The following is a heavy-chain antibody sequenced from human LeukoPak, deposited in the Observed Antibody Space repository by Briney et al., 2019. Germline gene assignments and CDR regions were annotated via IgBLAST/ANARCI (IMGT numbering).Heavy chain of an antibody. CDR3: ARHAFGRGDWFDP. CDR2: INHSGST. Sequence: PSETLSLTCAVYGGSFSGYYWSWIRQPPGKGLEWIGEINHSGSTNYNPSLKSRVTISVDTSKNQFSLKLSSVTAADTAVYYCARHAFGRGDWFDPWGQGTLVTVSS. CDR1: GGSFSGYY. D-gene: IGHD1-14*01. J-gene: IGHJ5*02. V-gene: IGHV4-34*01.